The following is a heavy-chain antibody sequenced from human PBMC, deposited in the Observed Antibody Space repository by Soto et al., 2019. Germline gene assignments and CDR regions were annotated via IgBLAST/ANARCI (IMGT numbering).Heavy chain of an antibody. CDR2: INHSGST. V-gene: IGHV4-34*01. D-gene: IGHD3-3*01. CDR1: GGSFSGYQ. J-gene: IGHJ6*03. Sequence: QVQLQQWGAGLLKPSETLSLSCGVYGGSFSGYQWCWIRQPPGQGLEWIGEINHSGSTKYNPSLKSRVTRSVDRSKNQFSLRLPSVTAADTAVYFCARGQFWSGYSTDYYYYMDVWGKGTTVTVSS. CDR3: ARGQFWSGYSTDYYYYMDV.